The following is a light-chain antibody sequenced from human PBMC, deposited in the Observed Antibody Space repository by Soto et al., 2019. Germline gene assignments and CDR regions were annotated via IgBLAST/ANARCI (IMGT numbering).Light chain of an antibody. CDR3: AAWDDSLNVVV. Sequence: QAVVTQPPSASGTPGQRVTISCSGSSSNIGSKTVNWYQQVPGTAPKLLIYTNSQRPSGVPDRFSGSKSGTSASLAISGLQSEDEADYYCAAWDDSLNVVVFGGGTKLTVL. J-gene: IGLJ2*01. CDR2: TNS. CDR1: SSNIGSKT. V-gene: IGLV1-44*01.